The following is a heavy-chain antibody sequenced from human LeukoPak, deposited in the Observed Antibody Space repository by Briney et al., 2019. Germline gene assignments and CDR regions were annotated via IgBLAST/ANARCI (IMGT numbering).Heavy chain of an antibody. Sequence: SETLSLTCTVSGGSISSSSYYWGWIRHPPGRGREWMGSIYYSGSTYYNPSLKSRVTISVDTSKNQFSLKLSSVTAADTAVYSCARPGSLDFWSGYYARPFDYWGQGTLVTVSS. CDR2: IYYSGST. D-gene: IGHD3-3*01. CDR3: ARPGSLDFWSGYYARPFDY. V-gene: IGHV4-39*01. CDR1: GGSISSSSYY. J-gene: IGHJ4*02.